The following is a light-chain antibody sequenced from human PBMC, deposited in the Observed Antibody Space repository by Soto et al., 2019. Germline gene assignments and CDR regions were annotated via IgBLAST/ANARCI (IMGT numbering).Light chain of an antibody. CDR3: QQYNSYPWP. CDR1: QSISSW. V-gene: IGKV1-5*01. CDR2: DAS. J-gene: IGKJ1*01. Sequence: DIQMTQSPSTLSASVGDRVTITCRASQSISSWLAWYQQKAGKAPKLLIYDASSLESGVPSRFSGSGSGTEFTLTISSLQPDDVATYYCQQYNSYPWPFGQGPKV.